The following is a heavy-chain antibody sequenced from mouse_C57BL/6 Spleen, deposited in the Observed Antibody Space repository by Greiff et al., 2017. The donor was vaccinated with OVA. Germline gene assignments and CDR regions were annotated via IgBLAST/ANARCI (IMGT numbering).Heavy chain of an antibody. D-gene: IGHD2-2*01. CDR1: GFTFTDYY. Sequence: DVQLVESGGGLVQPGGSLSLSCAASGFTFTDYYMSWVRQPPGKALEWLGFIRNKANGYTTEYSASVKGRFTISRDNSQSILYLQMNALRAEDSATYYCARYMVRGLYWYFDVWGTGTTVTVSS. CDR3: ARYMVRGLYWYFDV. J-gene: IGHJ1*03. V-gene: IGHV7-3*01. CDR2: IRNKANGYTT.